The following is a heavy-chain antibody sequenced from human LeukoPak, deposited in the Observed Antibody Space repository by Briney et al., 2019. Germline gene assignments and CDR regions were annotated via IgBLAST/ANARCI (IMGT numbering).Heavy chain of an antibody. Sequence: SVKVSCKASGGTFSSYAISWVRQAPRQGLEWMGGIIPIFGTANYAQKFQGRVTITTDESTSTAYMELSSLRSEDTAVYYCAGEDSKNWFDPWGQGTLVTASS. CDR3: AGEDSKNWFDP. J-gene: IGHJ5*02. D-gene: IGHD5-18*01. CDR2: IIPIFGTA. V-gene: IGHV1-69*05. CDR1: GGTFSSYA.